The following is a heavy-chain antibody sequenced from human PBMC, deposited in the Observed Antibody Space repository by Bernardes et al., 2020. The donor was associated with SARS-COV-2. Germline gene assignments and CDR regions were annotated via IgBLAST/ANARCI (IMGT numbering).Heavy chain of an antibody. CDR3: ARVHPRWMATARFYTGLDV. CDR1: GYTFTTHQ. J-gene: IGHJ6*02. V-gene: IGHV1-46*01. CDR2: INSVDGTT. Sequence: ASVKVSCKASGYTFTTHQTHWVRQAPGQGLEWVGIINSVDGTTNYAQKFQGRVTVTRDMSTSTVYMELSSLRFEDTAVYYCARVHPRWMATARFYTGLDVWGQGTPVTVSS. D-gene: IGHD5-12*01.